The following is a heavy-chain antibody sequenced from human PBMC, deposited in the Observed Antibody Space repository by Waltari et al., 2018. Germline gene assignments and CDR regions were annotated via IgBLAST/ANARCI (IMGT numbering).Heavy chain of an antibody. J-gene: IGHJ3*01. CDR2: MSYNGAT. Sequence: QLQLQASGPGLATPSETLSLTCIASGVSITSYRPYRAWFRHPPGQGLGWIGTMSYNGATYSSPSLKSRVTLSRDTSKNHLSLKLGSVTAADTAVYYCATYIGASIGTAAFDVWGQGTMVTVSS. CDR3: ATYIGASIGTAAFDV. D-gene: IGHD5-12*01. CDR1: GVSITSYRPY. V-gene: IGHV4-39*02.